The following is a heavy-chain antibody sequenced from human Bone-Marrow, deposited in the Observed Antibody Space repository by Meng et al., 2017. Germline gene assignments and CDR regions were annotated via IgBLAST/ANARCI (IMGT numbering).Heavy chain of an antibody. D-gene: IGHD3-10*01. CDR1: GGSISSGSYY. V-gene: IGHV3-11*04. J-gene: IGHJ5*02. CDR3: ARVLLWFGESNWFDP. Sequence: GGSLRLSCTVSGGSISSGSYYWSWIRQPAGKGLEWVSYISSSGSTIYYADSVKGRFTISRDNAKNSLYLQMNSLRAEDTAVYYCARVLLWFGESNWFDPWGQGTLVTVSS. CDR2: ISSSGSTI.